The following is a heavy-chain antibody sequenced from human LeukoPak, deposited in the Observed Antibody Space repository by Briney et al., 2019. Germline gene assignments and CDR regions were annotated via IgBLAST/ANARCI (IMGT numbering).Heavy chain of an antibody. V-gene: IGHV3-23*01. D-gene: IGHD1-26*01. CDR1: GFIFSNVW. J-gene: IGHJ4*02. CDR2: TSDRGDYT. Sequence: PGGSLRLSCAASGFIFSNVWMNWVRQTPGKGLEWVSGTSDRGDYTYYADSVKGRFTISRDNSKNTLYLQMNSLRAEDTALYFCAKKAQYNGNYPLDYWGQGTLVTVSS. CDR3: AKKAQYNGNYPLDY.